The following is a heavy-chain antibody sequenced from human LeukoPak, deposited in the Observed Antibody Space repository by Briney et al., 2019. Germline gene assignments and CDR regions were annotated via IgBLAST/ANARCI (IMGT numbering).Heavy chain of an antibody. J-gene: IGHJ5*02. CDR1: GFTFSSYS. Sequence: PGGSLRLTCAASGFTFSSYSMNWVRQAPGKGLEWVSSISSSSSYIYYADSVKGRFTISRDNAKNSLYLQMNSLRAEDTAVYYCARKTSYSSSWYLDPWGQGTLVTVSS. V-gene: IGHV3-21*01. D-gene: IGHD6-13*01. CDR3: ARKTSYSSSWYLDP. CDR2: ISSSSSYI.